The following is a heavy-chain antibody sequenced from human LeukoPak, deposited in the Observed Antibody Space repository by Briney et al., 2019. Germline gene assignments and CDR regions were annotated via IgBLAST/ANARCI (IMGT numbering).Heavy chain of an antibody. CDR2: INHSGST. V-gene: IGHV4-34*01. D-gene: IGHD3-16*01. CDR3: ARVGDDSGPNWFDP. CDR1: GGSFSGYY. Sequence: SETLSLTCAVYGGSFSGYYWSWIRQPPGKGLEWIGVINHSGSTNYNPSLKSRVTISVDTSKNQFSLKLSSVTAADTAVYYCARVGDDSGPNWFDPWGQGTLVTVSS. J-gene: IGHJ5*02.